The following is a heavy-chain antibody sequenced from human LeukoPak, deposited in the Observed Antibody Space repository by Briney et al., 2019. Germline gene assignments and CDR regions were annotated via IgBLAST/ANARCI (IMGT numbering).Heavy chain of an antibody. CDR3: ARQSSYGQGYFDY. V-gene: IGHV4-59*08. D-gene: IGHD5-18*01. Sequence: SETLSLTCAVYGGSFSGYYWSWIRQPPGKGLEWIGYIYYSGSTNYNPSLKSRVTISVDTSKNQFSLKLSSVTAADTAVYYCARQSSYGQGYFDYWGQGTLVTVSS. J-gene: IGHJ4*02. CDR2: IYYSGST. CDR1: GGSFSGYY.